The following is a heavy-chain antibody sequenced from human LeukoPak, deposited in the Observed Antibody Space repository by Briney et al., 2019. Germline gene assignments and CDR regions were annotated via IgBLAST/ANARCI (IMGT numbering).Heavy chain of an antibody. CDR1: GFTFSSYS. D-gene: IGHD5-18*01. J-gene: IGHJ4*02. Sequence: PGWSLRLYCAASGFTFSSYSMNWVRQAPGKGLEWVSSISSSSSYIYYADSVKGRFTISRDNAKNSLYLQMNSLRAEDTAVYYCARDDSNGFADYWGQGTLVTVSS. CDR2: ISSSSSYI. CDR3: ARDDSNGFADY. V-gene: IGHV3-21*01.